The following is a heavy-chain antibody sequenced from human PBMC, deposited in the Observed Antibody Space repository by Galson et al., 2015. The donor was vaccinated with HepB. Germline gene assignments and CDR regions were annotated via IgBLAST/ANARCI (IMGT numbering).Heavy chain of an antibody. D-gene: IGHD3-10*01. V-gene: IGHV3-48*02. CDR1: GFTFSSTS. Sequence: SLRLSCAAPGFTFSSTSMIWVRQAPGKGLEWTSYISSSGNTIYYADSVKGRFTISRDNAKKSLFLQMNSLRDEDTVVYYCARSLYSWEFPGALIDYWGQGTLVTVSS. CDR2: ISSSGNTI. CDR3: ARSLYSWEFPGALIDY. J-gene: IGHJ4*02.